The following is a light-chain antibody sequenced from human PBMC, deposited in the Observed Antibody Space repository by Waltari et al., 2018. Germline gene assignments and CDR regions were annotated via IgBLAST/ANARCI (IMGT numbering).Light chain of an antibody. V-gene: IGLV2-14*01. CDR1: ISAVGCYNY. J-gene: IGLJ2*01. CDR3: ASYPSTSIHVL. CDR2: DFT. Sequence: QSALTQPASVSGCPGQSITISCTGTISAVGCYNYVSWYQQPPGKAPKLLIFDFTQRPSGVSDRFSGSKSGNTASLTISGLQAEDEADYYCASYPSTSIHVLFGGGTKLTVL.